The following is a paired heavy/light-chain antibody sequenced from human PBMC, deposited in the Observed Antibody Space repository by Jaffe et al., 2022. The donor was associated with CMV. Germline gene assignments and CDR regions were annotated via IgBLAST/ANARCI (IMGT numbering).Heavy chain of an antibody. D-gene: IGHD2-21*02. Sequence: EVQLVQSGAEVKKPGESLKISCTASGYSFPSYWIGWVRQMPGKGLEWMGVIYPGDSDTRYSPSFQGQVSISVDKSINTAYLQWSSLKASDTAMYYCARLGVVTATPETSWFDPWGQGTLVTVSS. V-gene: IGHV5-51*01. CDR3: ARLGVVTATPETSWFDP. CDR2: IYPGDSDT. CDR1: GYSFPSYW. J-gene: IGHJ5*02.
Light chain of an antibody. V-gene: IGLV1-44*01. CDR1: NSNIGSHN. CDR2: SNN. Sequence: QSVLTQPPSASGTPGQRVTISCSGSNSNIGSHNVHWYRHLPGTAPKFVIYSNNYRPSGVPDRFSDSKSGTSASLVIRGLQSEDEADYYCAAWDNSLNWWVFGGGTKLTVL. J-gene: IGLJ3*02. CDR3: AAWDNSLNWWV.